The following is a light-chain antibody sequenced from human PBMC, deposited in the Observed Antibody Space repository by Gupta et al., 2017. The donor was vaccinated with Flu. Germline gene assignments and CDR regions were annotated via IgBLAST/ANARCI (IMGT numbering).Light chain of an antibody. Sequence: QSALTQPPSASGSPGQSVTIPGPGTSSDVVGYNFVSWYQQHPGKAPKLIISEVTKRPSGVPDRFSGSKSGDTASLTVSGLQAEDEADYYCSSYAGSNQWVFGGGTKVTVL. V-gene: IGLV2-8*01. CDR3: SSYAGSNQWV. CDR1: SSDVVGYNF. J-gene: IGLJ2*01. CDR2: EVT.